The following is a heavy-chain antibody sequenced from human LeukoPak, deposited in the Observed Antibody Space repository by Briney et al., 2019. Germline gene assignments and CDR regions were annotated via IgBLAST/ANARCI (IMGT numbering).Heavy chain of an antibody. J-gene: IGHJ3*02. CDR3: ARAYDILTGFYAFDI. D-gene: IGHD3-9*01. CDR1: GGSISSHY. CDR2: IYYSGST. V-gene: IGHV4-59*11. Sequence: SETLSLTCTVSGGSISSHYWSWIRQPPGKGLEWIGYIYYSGSTNYNPSLKSRVTISVDTSKNQFSLKLSSVTAADTAVYYCARAYDILTGFYAFDIWGQGTMVTVSS.